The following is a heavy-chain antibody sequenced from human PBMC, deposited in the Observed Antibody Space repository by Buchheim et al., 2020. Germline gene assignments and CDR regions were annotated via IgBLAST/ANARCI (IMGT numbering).Heavy chain of an antibody. CDR2: IKQDGRAK. CDR3: AKSDAETGRYLKYFQH. CDR1: GFTFSNYW. J-gene: IGHJ1*01. D-gene: IGHD1-26*01. Sequence: EVQLVESGGGLVQPGGSLRLSCAASGFTFSNYWMSWVRQAPGKGLEWVANIKQDGRAKYYVDSVKGRFTISRDHAKHSLYLQMNSLSAEDTAVYYCAKSDAETGRYLKYFQHWGQGTL. V-gene: IGHV3-7*01.